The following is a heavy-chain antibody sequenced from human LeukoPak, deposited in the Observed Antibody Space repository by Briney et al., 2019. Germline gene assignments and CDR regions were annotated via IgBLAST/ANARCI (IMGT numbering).Heavy chain of an antibody. J-gene: IGHJ6*02. D-gene: IGHD1-1*01. V-gene: IGHV3-48*04. CDR3: ARDRGAYSYYYYGVDV. CDR1: GFTFSNYG. Sequence: GGSLRLSCAASGFTFSNYGMHWVRQAPGKGLEWVSYISSSGSTIYYADSVKGRFTISRDNAKNSLYLQMNSLRAEDTAVYYCARDRGAYSYYYYGVDVWGQGTTVTVSS. CDR2: ISSSGSTI.